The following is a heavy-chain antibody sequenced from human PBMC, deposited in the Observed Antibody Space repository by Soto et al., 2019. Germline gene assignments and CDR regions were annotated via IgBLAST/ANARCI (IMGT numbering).Heavy chain of an antibody. Sequence: QVQLVQSGAEVKKPGASVKVSCKASGYSFTTHDITWLRQAPGKGLEWVGGISTDRGDTIYPQNLQGRDTMTTDSSTSTVYMELKSLRSDDTAVYYCARDDLNRGGKYFDYWGQGTLVTVSS. CDR1: GYSFTTHD. CDR2: ISTDRGDT. V-gene: IGHV1-18*01. D-gene: IGHD2-15*01. CDR3: ARDDLNRGGKYFDY. J-gene: IGHJ4*02.